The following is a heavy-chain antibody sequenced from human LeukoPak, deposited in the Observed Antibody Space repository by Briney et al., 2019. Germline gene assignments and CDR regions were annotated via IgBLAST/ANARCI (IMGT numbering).Heavy chain of an antibody. V-gene: IGHV3-53*04. Sequence: GGSLRLSCAASGFTVSSNYRSWVRQAPGKGLEWVSVIYSGGSTYYADSVKGRFTISRHNSKNTLYLQMNSLRAEDTAVYYCARDMYLDYYYGMDVWGQGTTVTVSS. CDR1: GFTVSSNY. J-gene: IGHJ6*02. CDR2: IYSGGST. D-gene: IGHD2-8*01. CDR3: ARDMYLDYYYGMDV.